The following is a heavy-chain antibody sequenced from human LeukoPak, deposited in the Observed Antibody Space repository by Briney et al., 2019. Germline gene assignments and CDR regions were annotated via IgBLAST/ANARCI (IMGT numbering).Heavy chain of an antibody. J-gene: IGHJ4*02. CDR3: ARDFDFGVVDY. V-gene: IGHV1-69*04. D-gene: IGHD3-3*01. CDR2: IIPILGIA. Sequence: GASVKVSCKAFGHTLSSYAMTWVRQAPGQGLEWMGRIIPILGIANYAQKFQGRVTITADKSTSTAYMELSSLRSEDTAVYYCARDFDFGVVDYWGQGTLVTVSS. CDR1: GHTLSSYA.